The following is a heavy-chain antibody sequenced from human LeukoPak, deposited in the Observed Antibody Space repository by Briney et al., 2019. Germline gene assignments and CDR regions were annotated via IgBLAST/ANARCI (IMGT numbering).Heavy chain of an antibody. V-gene: IGHV3-23*01. J-gene: IGHJ4*02. CDR1: GFTFSSYA. Sequence: GGSLRLSCAASGFTFSSYAMSWVRQAPGKGLEWVSVISGSAGSTYYADSVKGRFTISRDNSENTLYLQMNGLRAEDTAVYYCAKAGRGSGSYSDFDFWGQGTLVTVSS. D-gene: IGHD3-10*01. CDR3: AKAGRGSGSYSDFDF. CDR2: ISGSAGST.